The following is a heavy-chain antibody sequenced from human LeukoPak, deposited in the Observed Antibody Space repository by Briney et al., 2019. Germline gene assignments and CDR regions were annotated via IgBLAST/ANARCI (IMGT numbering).Heavy chain of an antibody. CDR2: IIPILGIA. CDR3: ARAPIVVAVAPSWFDP. Sequence: GASVKVSCKASGGTFSSYAISWVRQAPGQGLEWMGRIIPILGIANYAQKFQGRVTITADKSTSTAYMELSSLRSDDTAVYYCARAPIVVAVAPSWFDPWGQGTLVTVSS. CDR1: GGTFSSYA. V-gene: IGHV1-69*04. D-gene: IGHD2-15*01. J-gene: IGHJ5*02.